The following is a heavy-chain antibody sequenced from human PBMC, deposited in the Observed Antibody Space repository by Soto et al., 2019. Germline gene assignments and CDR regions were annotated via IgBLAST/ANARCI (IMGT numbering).Heavy chain of an antibody. CDR3: AHRLSYDILTGDDAFDI. CDR2: IYWNDDK. CDR1: GFSLSTSGVG. J-gene: IGHJ3*02. Sequence: QITLKESGPTLVKPTQTLTLTCTFSGFSLSTSGVGVGWIRQPPGKALEWLALIYWNDDKRYSPSLKSRLTITKDTSKNQVVLTMTNMDPVDTATYYCAHRLSYDILTGDDAFDIWGQGTMVTVSS. V-gene: IGHV2-5*01. D-gene: IGHD3-9*01.